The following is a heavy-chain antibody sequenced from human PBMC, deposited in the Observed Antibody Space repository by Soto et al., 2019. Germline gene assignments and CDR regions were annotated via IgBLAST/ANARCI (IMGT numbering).Heavy chain of an antibody. CDR3: ARRDYDFWSVCWFDP. V-gene: IGHV4-34*01. Sequence: PSETLSLTCAVYGVSFSGYYWSWIRQPPGKGLEWIGEINHSGSTNYNPSLKSRVTISVDTSKNQFSLKLSSVTAADTAVYYCARRDYDFWSVCWFDPWGQGTLVTVSS. J-gene: IGHJ5*02. CDR1: GVSFSGYY. CDR2: INHSGST. D-gene: IGHD3-3*01.